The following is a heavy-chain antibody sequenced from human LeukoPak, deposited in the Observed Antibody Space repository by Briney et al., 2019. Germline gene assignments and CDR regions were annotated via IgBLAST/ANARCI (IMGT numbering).Heavy chain of an antibody. CDR3: SREVGYYFYYMDV. Sequence: GGSLRLSCAASGFTFSSYWMHWVRQAPGKGLVWVSRINNDGSSTSYADSMKGRFTISRDNAKNTLYLQMNSLRADDTAVYYCSREVGYYFYYMDVWGKGTTVTVSS. CDR2: INNDGSST. V-gene: IGHV3-74*01. J-gene: IGHJ6*03. D-gene: IGHD3-10*01. CDR1: GFTFSSYW.